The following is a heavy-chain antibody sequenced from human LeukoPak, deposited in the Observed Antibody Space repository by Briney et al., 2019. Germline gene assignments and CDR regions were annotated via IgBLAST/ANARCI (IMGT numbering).Heavy chain of an antibody. D-gene: IGHD6-19*01. Sequence: GGSLRLSCAVSGFTFSNYDMSWVRQAPGKGLEWVGRIKSKTDGGTTDYAAPVKGRFTISRDDSKNTLYLQMNSLRPEDTAVYYCGRVGVGAVAGNYLDYWGQGTLVTVSS. CDR1: GFTFSNYD. V-gene: IGHV3-15*01. CDR2: IKSKTDGGTT. CDR3: GRVGVGAVAGNYLDY. J-gene: IGHJ4*02.